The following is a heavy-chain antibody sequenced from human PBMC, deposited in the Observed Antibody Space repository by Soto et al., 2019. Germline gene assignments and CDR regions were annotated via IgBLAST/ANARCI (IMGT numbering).Heavy chain of an antibody. CDR3: AKVRGSSWYGEGPAFDY. Sequence: EVQLVESGGGLVQPGRSLRLSCAASGFTFDDYAMHWVRQAPGKGLEWVSGISWNSGSIGYADSVKGRFTISRDNAKNSLYLQMNSLRAEDTALYYCAKVRGSSWYGEGPAFDYWGQGTLVTVSS. V-gene: IGHV3-9*01. CDR1: GFTFDDYA. J-gene: IGHJ4*02. CDR2: ISWNSGSI. D-gene: IGHD6-13*01.